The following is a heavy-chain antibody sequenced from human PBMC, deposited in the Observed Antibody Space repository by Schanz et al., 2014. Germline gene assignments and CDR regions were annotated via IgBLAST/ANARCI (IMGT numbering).Heavy chain of an antibody. CDR3: ARGYGDSPTDY. CDR1: GYTFSSYG. Sequence: QVQLVQSGAEVKKPGASVKVSCKTSGYTFSSYGITWVRQAPGQGLEWMGWINPNSGTTNYAQKLQGRVTMTADTSTSTAYMDLRSLRSDDTAVYYCARGYGDSPTDYWGQGTLDTVSS. J-gene: IGHJ4*02. V-gene: IGHV1-18*01. CDR2: INPNSGTT. D-gene: IGHD4-17*01.